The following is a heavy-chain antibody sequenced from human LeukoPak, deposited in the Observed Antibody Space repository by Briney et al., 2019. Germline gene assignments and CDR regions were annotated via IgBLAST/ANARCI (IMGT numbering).Heavy chain of an antibody. CDR2: ISYDGSNK. V-gene: IGHV3-30*03. Sequence: GGSLRLSCAASGFTFSSYGMHWVRQAPGKGLEWVAVISYDGSNKYYADSVKGRFTISRDNSKNTLYLQMNSLRAEDTAVYYCARRSRSIRAFDIWGQGTMVTVSS. D-gene: IGHD6-6*01. J-gene: IGHJ3*02. CDR3: ARRSRSIRAFDI. CDR1: GFTFSSYG.